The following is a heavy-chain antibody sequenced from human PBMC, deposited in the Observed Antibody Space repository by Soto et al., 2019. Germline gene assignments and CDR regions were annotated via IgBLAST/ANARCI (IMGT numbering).Heavy chain of an antibody. CDR3: ARLYSGYSSSGGGEYYFDY. D-gene: IGHD6-13*01. CDR2: IIPIFGTA. V-gene: IGHV1-69*01. Sequence: QVQLVQSGAEVKKPGSSVKVSCKASGGTFSSYAISWVRQAPGQGLEWMGGIIPIFGTANYAQKFQGRVTITADESTSTAYMELSSLRAEDTAVYYCARLYSGYSSSGGGEYYFDYWGQGTLVTVSS. J-gene: IGHJ4*02. CDR1: GGTFSSYA.